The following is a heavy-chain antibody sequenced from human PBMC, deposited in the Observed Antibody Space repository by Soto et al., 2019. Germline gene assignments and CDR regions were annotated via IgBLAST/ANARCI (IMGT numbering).Heavy chain of an antibody. J-gene: IGHJ6*02. CDR2: IFSNDEK. CDR1: GFSLSNARMG. V-gene: IGHV2-26*01. Sequence: QVTLKESGPVLVKPTETLTLTCTVSGFSLSNARMGVSWIRQPPGKALEWLAHIFSNDEKSYSTSLKSRLTISKDTSKSQVVLTMTNMDPVDTATYYCARIPEYSSSWYVLYYGMDVWGQGTTVTVSS. D-gene: IGHD6-13*01. CDR3: ARIPEYSSSWYVLYYGMDV.